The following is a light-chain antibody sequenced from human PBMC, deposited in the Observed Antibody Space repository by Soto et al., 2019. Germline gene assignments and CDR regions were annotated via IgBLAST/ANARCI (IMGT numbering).Light chain of an antibody. CDR3: QQYNNWPRT. J-gene: IGKJ1*01. CDR1: QSVSSN. Sequence: EIVMTQSPATRSVSPGERATLSCRASQSVSSNLAWYQQKPGQGPRLLIYGASTRATGIPARFSGSGSGTEFTLTIRSLQSEDFAVYYCQQYNNWPRTFGQGTKVEIK. V-gene: IGKV3-15*01. CDR2: GAS.